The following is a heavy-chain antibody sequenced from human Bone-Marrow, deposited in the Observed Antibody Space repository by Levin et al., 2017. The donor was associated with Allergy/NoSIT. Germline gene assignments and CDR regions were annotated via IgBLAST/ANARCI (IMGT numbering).Heavy chain of an antibody. D-gene: IGHD3-10*01. V-gene: IGHV1-2*06. CDR2: INPNSGGT. CDR3: ARGGHYYGSGSYYSLDAFDI. Sequence: ASVKVSCKASGYTFTGYYMHWVRQAPGQGLEWMGRINPNSGGTNYAQKFQGRVTMTRDTSISTAYMELSRLRSDDTAVYYCARGGHYYGSGSYYSLDAFDIWGQGTMVTVSS. J-gene: IGHJ3*02. CDR1: GYTFTGYY.